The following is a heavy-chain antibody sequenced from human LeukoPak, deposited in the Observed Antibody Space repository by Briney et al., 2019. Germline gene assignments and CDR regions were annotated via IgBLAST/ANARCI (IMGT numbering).Heavy chain of an antibody. D-gene: IGHD6-19*01. J-gene: IGHJ6*02. CDR2: IYHSGST. CDR3: ARRAPYSSGWGDYYYAMDV. CDR1: GGSISSGGYY. Sequence: PSQTLSLTCTVSGGSISSGGYYWSWIRQPPGKGLEWIGYIYHSGSTYYNPSLKSRVTISVDTSKNQFSLKLSSVTAADTAVYYCARRAPYSSGWGDYYYAMDVWGQGTTVTVSS. V-gene: IGHV4-30-2*01.